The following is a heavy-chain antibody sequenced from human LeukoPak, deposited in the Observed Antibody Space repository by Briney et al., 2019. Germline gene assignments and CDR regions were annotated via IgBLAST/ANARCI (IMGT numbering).Heavy chain of an antibody. V-gene: IGHV4-59*01. CDR3: ARDPVAAAGTGAFDI. CDR2: IYYSGST. CDR1: GGSISSYY. J-gene: IGHJ3*02. Sequence: SETLSLTCTVSGGSISSYYWSWIRQPPGKGLEWIGYIYYSGSTNYNPSLKSRVTISVDTSKNQFSLKLSSVTAADTAVYYGARDPVAAAGTGAFDIWGQGTMVTVSS. D-gene: IGHD6-13*01.